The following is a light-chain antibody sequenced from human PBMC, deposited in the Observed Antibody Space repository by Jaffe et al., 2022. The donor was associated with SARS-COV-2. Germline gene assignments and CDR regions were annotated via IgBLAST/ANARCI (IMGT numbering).Light chain of an antibody. CDR3: QQYGSSHT. CDR2: GAS. V-gene: IGKV3-20*01. CDR1: QSVSSSY. J-gene: IGKJ3*01. Sequence: EIVLTQSPGTLSLSPGERATLSCRASQSVSSSYLAWYQQKPGQAPRLLIYGASSRATGIPDRFSGSGSGTDFTLTISRLEPEDFAVYYCQQYGSSHTFGPGTKVDFK.